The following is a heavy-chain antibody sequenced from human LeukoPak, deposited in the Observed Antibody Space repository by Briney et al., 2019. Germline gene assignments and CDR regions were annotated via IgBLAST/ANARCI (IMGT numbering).Heavy chain of an antibody. CDR1: GGSISSYY. CDR3: ASIPYCSSTSCYNNWFDS. CDR2: IYTSGST. Sequence: PSETLSLTCTVSGGSISSYYWSWIRQPAGKGLEWIGRIYTSGSTNYNPSLKSRVTISVDTSKNQFSLKLSSVTAADTAVYYCASIPYCSSTSCYNNWFDSWGQGTLVTVSS. V-gene: IGHV4-4*07. D-gene: IGHD2-2*02. J-gene: IGHJ5*01.